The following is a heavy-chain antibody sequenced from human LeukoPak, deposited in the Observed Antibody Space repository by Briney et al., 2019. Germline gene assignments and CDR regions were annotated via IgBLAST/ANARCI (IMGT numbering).Heavy chain of an antibody. Sequence: SETLSLTCAVYGGSFSGYYWSWIRQPPGKGLEWIGEINHSGSTNYNPSLKSRVTISVDTSKNQFSLKLSSVTAADTAVYYCASSNSGWYMGNYWGQGTLVTVSS. D-gene: IGHD6-19*01. J-gene: IGHJ4*02. V-gene: IGHV4-34*01. CDR3: ASSNSGWYMGNY. CDR2: INHSGST. CDR1: GGSFSGYY.